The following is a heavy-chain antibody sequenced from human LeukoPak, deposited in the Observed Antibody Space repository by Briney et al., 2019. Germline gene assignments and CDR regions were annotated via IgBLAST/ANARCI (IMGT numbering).Heavy chain of an antibody. CDR1: GGSISSSSYY. CDR2: IYYSGST. Sequence: SETLSLTCTVSGGSISSSSYYWGWIRQPPGKGLEWIGSIYYSGSTYYNPSLKSRVTISVDTSKNQFSLKLSSVTAADTAVYYCARDSEAWVVATGSGWFDPWGQGTLVTVSS. V-gene: IGHV4-39*07. J-gene: IGHJ5*02. CDR3: ARDSEAWVVATGSGWFDP. D-gene: IGHD2-15*01.